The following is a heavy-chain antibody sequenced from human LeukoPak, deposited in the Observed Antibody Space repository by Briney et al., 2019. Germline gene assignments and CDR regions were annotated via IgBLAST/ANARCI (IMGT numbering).Heavy chain of an antibody. CDR2: IYPGDSDT. D-gene: IGHD6-19*01. V-gene: IGHV5-51*01. J-gene: IGHJ3*02. CDR3: ARLGWGSGWYRMGAFDI. CDR1: GYSFTSYW. Sequence: GESLKISCKGSGYSFTSYWIGWVRQMPGKGLEWMGIIYPGDSDTRYSPSFQGQVTISADNSISTDYLQWSSLKASDTAMYYCARLGWGSGWYRMGAFDIWGQGTMVTV.